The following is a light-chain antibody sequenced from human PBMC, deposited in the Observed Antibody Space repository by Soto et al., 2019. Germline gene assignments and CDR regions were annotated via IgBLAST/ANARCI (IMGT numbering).Light chain of an antibody. CDR1: SSDVGGYNY. V-gene: IGLV2-14*03. CDR2: DVS. Sequence: QSVLTQPPSVSAAPGQSITISCDGTSSDVGGYNYVSWYQHHPGKAPKLMIFDVSNRPSGVSNRFSGSKSGNTASLTISGLQAEDEADYYCSSYTASSTYVFGTGTKVTVL. J-gene: IGLJ1*01. CDR3: SSYTASSTYV.